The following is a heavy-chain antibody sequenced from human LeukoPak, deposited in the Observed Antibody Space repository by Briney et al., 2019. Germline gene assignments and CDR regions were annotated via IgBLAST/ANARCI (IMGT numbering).Heavy chain of an antibody. CDR3: ARAAGSYYYAFDI. CDR1: GGSFSGYY. J-gene: IGHJ3*02. V-gene: IGHV4-59*10. Sequence: SETLSLTCAVYGGSFSGYYWSWIRQPAVKGLEWIGRIYTSGSTNYNPSLKSRVTMSVDTSKNQFSLKLSSVTAADTAVYYCARAAGSYYYAFDIWGQGTMVTVSS. D-gene: IGHD1-26*01. CDR2: IYTSGST.